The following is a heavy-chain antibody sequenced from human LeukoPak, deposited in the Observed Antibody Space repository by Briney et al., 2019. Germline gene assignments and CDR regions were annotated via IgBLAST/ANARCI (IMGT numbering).Heavy chain of an antibody. V-gene: IGHV3-49*04. D-gene: IGHD6-19*01. CDR1: GFTFGDYA. CDR2: IRSKAYGGTT. CDR3: TRDEFSGWYPRAFDI. J-gene: IGHJ3*02. Sequence: GGSLRLSCTASGFTFGDYAMSWVRQAPGKGLEWIGFIRSKAYGGTTEYAASVKGRFTISRDDSKSIAYLQMNSLKTEDTAVYYCTRDEFSGWYPRAFDIWGQGTMVTVSS.